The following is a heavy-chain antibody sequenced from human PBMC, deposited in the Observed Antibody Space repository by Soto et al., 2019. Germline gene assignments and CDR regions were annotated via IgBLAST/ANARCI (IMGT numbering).Heavy chain of an antibody. Sequence: QVQLVESGGGVVQPGRSLRLSCAASGFTFSSYGMHWVRQAPGKGLEWVAVIWYDGSNKYYADSVKGRFTISRDNSKNTLYLQMNSLRAENTAEYYCAREGGTWDYYYYYGMDVWGQGTTVTVSS. CDR2: IWYDGSNK. CDR3: AREGGTWDYYYYYGMDV. V-gene: IGHV3-33*01. D-gene: IGHD3-16*01. CDR1: GFTFSSYG. J-gene: IGHJ6*02.